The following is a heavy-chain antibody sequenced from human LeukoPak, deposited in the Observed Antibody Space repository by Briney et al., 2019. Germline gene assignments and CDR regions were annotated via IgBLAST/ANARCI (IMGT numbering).Heavy chain of an antibody. CDR2: IWYDGSNK. CDR1: GFTFSSYG. D-gene: IGHD5-18*01. Sequence: GGSLRLSCAASGFTFSSYGMHWVRQAPGKGLEWVAVIWYDGSNKYYADSVKGRFTISRDNAKNSLYLQMNSLRAEDTAVYYCARVYPWIHPGLLFDYWGQGTLVTVSS. CDR3: ARVYPWIHPGLLFDY. J-gene: IGHJ4*02. V-gene: IGHV3-33*01.